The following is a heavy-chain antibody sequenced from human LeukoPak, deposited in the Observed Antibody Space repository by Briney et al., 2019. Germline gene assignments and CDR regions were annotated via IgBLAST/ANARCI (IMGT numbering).Heavy chain of an antibody. CDR3: ARHEGGSSGYHHYFDY. D-gene: IGHD3-22*01. J-gene: IGHJ4*02. CDR1: GGSISSSSYY. Sequence: PSETLSLTCTVSGGSISSSSYYWGWIRQPPGKGLEWIGSIYYSGSTYYNPSLKSRVTISVDTSKNQFSLKLSSVTAADTAVYYCARHEGGSSGYHHYFDYWGQGTLVTVSS. V-gene: IGHV4-39*01. CDR2: IYYSGST.